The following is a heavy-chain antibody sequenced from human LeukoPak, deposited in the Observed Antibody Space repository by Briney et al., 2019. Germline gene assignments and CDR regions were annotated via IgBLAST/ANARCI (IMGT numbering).Heavy chain of an antibody. D-gene: IGHD3-10*01. V-gene: IGHV4-39*07. Sequence: SETLSLTCTVSGGSISSSSYYWGWIRQPPGKGLEWIGSIYYSGSTYYNPSLKSRVTISVDTSKNQFSLKLSSVTAADTAVYYCARTGVFFDYWGQGTPVTVSS. J-gene: IGHJ4*02. CDR2: IYYSGST. CDR1: GGSISSSSYY. CDR3: ARTGVFFDY.